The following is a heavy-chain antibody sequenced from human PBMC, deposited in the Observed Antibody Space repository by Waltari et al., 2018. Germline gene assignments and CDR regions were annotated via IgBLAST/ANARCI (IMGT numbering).Heavy chain of an antibody. CDR1: GYTFTGYY. Sequence: QVQLVQSGAEVKKPGASVKVSCKASGYTFTGYYMHWVRQAPGQGLEWMGRINPNSGGTNYAQKFQGRVTMTRDTSISTAYMELSRLRSDDTAVYYCARIRRSYSSSRYYFDYWGQGTLVTVSS. J-gene: IGHJ4*02. D-gene: IGHD6-13*01. CDR2: INPNSGGT. CDR3: ARIRRSYSSSRYYFDY. V-gene: IGHV1-2*06.